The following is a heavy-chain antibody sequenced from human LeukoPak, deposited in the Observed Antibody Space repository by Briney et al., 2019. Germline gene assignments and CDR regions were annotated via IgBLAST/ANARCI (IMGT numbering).Heavy chain of an antibody. CDR3: ARAEVVAATPWFDP. Sequence: ASVKVSCKASGYTFTSYGISWVRQAPGQGLEWMGRINPNSGGTNYAQKFQGRVTMTRDTSISTAYMELSRLRSDDTAVYYCARAEVVAATPWFDPWGQGTLVTVSS. V-gene: IGHV1-2*06. CDR1: GYTFTSYG. CDR2: INPNSGGT. D-gene: IGHD2-15*01. J-gene: IGHJ5*02.